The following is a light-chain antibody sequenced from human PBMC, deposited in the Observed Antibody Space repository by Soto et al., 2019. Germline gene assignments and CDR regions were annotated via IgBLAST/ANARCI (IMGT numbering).Light chain of an antibody. V-gene: IGKV1-5*01. CDR3: QHYNTYSTWT. J-gene: IGKJ1*01. Sequence: GERVAITCRASQSVSNWLAWYQQKPGKAPKLLIYDVSSWESGVPSRFSGSGSGTEFTLTISGLQPDDFATYYCQHYNTYSTWTFGQGTKVDIK. CDR1: QSVSNW. CDR2: DVS.